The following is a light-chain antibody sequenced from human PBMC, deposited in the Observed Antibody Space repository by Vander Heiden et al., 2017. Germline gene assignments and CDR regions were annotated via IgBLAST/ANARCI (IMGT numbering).Light chain of an antibody. CDR1: HSLMQSTGHYY. Sequence: DIALTQSPLSLPVTPGGPASSSGRSSHSLMQSTGHYYLDWYLQKRGESRQLLSYLGSNRGSGVRGRFSGSGSGTDFTVKISSVEAEDVGIFYCMQALETPFTFGPWTKVDIK. CDR3: MQALETPFT. J-gene: IGKJ3*01. V-gene: IGKV2-28*01. CDR2: LGS.